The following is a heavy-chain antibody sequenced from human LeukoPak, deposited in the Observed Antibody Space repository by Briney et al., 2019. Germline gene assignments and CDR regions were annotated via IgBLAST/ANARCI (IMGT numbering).Heavy chain of an antibody. J-gene: IGHJ4*02. CDR2: IVVGSGNT. V-gene: IGHV1-58*02. CDR1: GFTFTSSA. D-gene: IGHD3-22*01. CDR3: AAVIDDSSGYSQMY. Sequence: SVNVSCKASGFTFTSSAMQWVRQARGQRLEWIGWIVVGSGNTNYAQKFQERVTITRDMSTSTAYMELSSLRSEDTAVYYCAAVIDDSSGYSQMYWGQGTLVTVSS.